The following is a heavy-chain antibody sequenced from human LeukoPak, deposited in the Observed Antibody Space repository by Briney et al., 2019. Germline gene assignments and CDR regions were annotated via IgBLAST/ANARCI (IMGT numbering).Heavy chain of an antibody. V-gene: IGHV1-24*01. CDR1: GYTLTELS. D-gene: IGHD3-10*01. Sequence: GASVKVSCKGSGYTLTELSMHWVRQAPGKGLEWMGGFDPEDGETIYAQKFQGRVTMTEDTSTDTAYMELSSLRSEDTAVYYCATDCYYYGSGSYKSSYYYGMDVWGQGTTVTVSS. CDR3: ATDCYYYGSGSYKSSYYYGMDV. CDR2: FDPEDGET. J-gene: IGHJ6*02.